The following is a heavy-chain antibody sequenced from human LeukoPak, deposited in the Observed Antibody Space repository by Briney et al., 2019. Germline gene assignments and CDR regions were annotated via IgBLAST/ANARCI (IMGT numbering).Heavy chain of an antibody. J-gene: IGHJ4*02. CDR3: SRSLMVTTPHFDY. CDR2: IYYSGST. Sequence: SETLSLTCTVSGGSISSYYLSWIRQPPGKGLEWIGYIYYSGSTHSNPSLKSRVRISVDTSKNQFSLKLNSVTAADTAVYYCSRSLMVTTPHFDYWGQGILVTVSS. D-gene: IGHD4-17*01. CDR1: GGSISSYY. V-gene: IGHV4-59*08.